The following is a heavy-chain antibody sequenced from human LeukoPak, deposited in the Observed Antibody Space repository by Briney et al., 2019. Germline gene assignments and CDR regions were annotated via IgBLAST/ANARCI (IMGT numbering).Heavy chain of an antibody. V-gene: IGHV3-30*18. CDR3: AKKRGDYGGANWFDP. D-gene: IGHD4-23*01. Sequence: PGGSLRLSCAASGFTFNNYGMHWARQAPGKGLEWVAFISYDGSNKYNADSVQGRFTISRDNSKNTLYLQMNSLRAEDTAVYYCAKKRGDYGGANWFDPWGQGTLVTVSS. J-gene: IGHJ5*02. CDR2: ISYDGSNK. CDR1: GFTFNNYG.